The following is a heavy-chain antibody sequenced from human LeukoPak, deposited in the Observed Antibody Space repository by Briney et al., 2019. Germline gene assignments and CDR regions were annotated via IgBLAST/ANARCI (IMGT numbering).Heavy chain of an antibody. V-gene: IGHV1-18*01. J-gene: IGHJ5*02. D-gene: IGHD1-1*01. CDR3: ARDVPGSIGTTARFDP. CDR1: GYTSSNYG. CDR2: ISTYNGNT. Sequence: ASVKVSCKSSGYTSSNYGISWMRQAPGQGLEWMGWISTYNGNTNYAQKFHGRVTMTTDTSTSTAYMELRSLRSDDTAIYYCARDVPGSIGTTARFDPWGQGTLVTVSS.